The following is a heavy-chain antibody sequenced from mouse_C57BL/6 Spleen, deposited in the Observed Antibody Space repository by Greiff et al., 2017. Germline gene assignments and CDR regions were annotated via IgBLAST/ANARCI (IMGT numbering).Heavy chain of an antibody. V-gene: IGHV1-82*01. J-gene: IGHJ3*01. D-gene: IGHD1-1*01. CDR2: IYPGDGDT. Sequence: QVQLKESGPELVKPGASVKISCKASGYAFSSSWMNWVKQRPGKGLEWIGRIYPGDGDTNYKGKFKGKATLTADKSSSTAYMQLSSLTSEDAAVYFCARSHYYGSSYGLAYWGQGTLVTVSA. CDR1: GYAFSSSW. CDR3: ARSHYYGSSYGLAY.